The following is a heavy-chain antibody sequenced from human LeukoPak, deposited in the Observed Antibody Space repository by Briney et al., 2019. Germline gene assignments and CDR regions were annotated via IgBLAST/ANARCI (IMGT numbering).Heavy chain of an antibody. Sequence: ASVKVSCKASGYTFTGYYIHWVRQAPGQGLELMGWINPNSAGTHYAQKFQGRVTMTRDTSISTAYMELSRLRSDDTAVYYCAKAPVTTCRGAYCYPFDYWGQGTLVTVSS. D-gene: IGHD2-21*01. V-gene: IGHV1-2*02. CDR1: GYTFTGYY. J-gene: IGHJ4*02. CDR2: INPNSAGT. CDR3: AKAPVTTCRGAYCYPFDY.